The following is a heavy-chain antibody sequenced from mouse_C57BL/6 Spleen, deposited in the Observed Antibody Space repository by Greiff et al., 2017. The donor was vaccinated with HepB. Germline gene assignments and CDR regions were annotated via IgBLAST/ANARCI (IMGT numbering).Heavy chain of an antibody. J-gene: IGHJ3*01. Sequence: QVQLQQSGAELVRPGASVTLSCKASGYTFTDYEMHWVKQTPVHGLEWIGAIDPETGGTAYNQKFKGKAILTADKSSSTAYMELRSLTSEDSAVYYCTSTYYYGSSPWFAYWGQGTLVTVSA. CDR1: GYTFTDYE. CDR2: IDPETGGT. V-gene: IGHV1-15*01. CDR3: TSTYYYGSSPWFAY. D-gene: IGHD1-1*01.